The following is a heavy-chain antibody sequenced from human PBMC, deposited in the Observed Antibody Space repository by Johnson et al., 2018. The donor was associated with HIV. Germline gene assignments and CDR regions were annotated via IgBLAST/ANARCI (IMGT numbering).Heavy chain of an antibody. J-gene: IGHJ3*02. CDR1: GFTFSSYA. D-gene: IGHD6-19*01. CDR3: ARAAVAAPSAFDI. Sequence: EQLVESGGGVVQPGRSLRLSCAASGFTFSSYAMHWVRQATGKGLEWVSAIGTAGDTYYPGSVKGRFTISRENAKNSLYLQMNSLRAGDTAVYYCARAAVAAPSAFDIWGQGTMVTVSS. CDR2: IGTAGDT. V-gene: IGHV3-13*01.